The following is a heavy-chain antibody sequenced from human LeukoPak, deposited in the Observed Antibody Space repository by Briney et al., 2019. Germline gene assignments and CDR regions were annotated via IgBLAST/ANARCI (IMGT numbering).Heavy chain of an antibody. J-gene: IGHJ4*02. V-gene: IGHV3-30*02. Sequence: QAGGSLRLSCAASGFTFSSYGMHWVRQAPGKGLEWVAFIRYDGSNKYYADSVKGRFTISRDNSKNTLYLQMNSLRAEDTAVYYCAKDRSLHDRNYFDYWGQGTLVTVSS. CDR1: GFTFSSYG. CDR3: AKDRSLHDRNYFDY. D-gene: IGHD1-26*01. CDR2: IRYDGSNK.